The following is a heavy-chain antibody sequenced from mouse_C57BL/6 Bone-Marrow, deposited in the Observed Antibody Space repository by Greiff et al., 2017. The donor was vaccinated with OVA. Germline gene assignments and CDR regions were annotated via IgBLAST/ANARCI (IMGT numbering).Heavy chain of an antibody. V-gene: IGHV5-17*01. CDR3: ARPATGVANYCDY. D-gene: IGHD1-1*01. CDR1: GFTFSDYG. CDR2: ISSGSSTI. J-gene: IGHJ2*01. Sequence: EVKVVESGGGLVKPGGSLKLSCAASGFTFSDYGMHWVRQAPEKGLEWVAYISSGSSTIYYADTVKGRFTISRDNAKNTLFLQMTSLRSEDTAMYYCARPATGVANYCDYGGQGTTLTVSS.